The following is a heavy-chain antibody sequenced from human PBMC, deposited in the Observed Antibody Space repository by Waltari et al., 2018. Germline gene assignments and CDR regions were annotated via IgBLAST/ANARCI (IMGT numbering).Heavy chain of an antibody. J-gene: IGHJ3*02. CDR2: INSDGSST. D-gene: IGHD6-19*01. Sequence: EVQLVESGGGLVQPGGSLRLSCAASGFTFSSYWMHWVRQAPGKGLVWGSRINSDGSSTSYADSVKGRFTISRDNAKNTLYLQMNSLRAEDTAVYYCARERSSGPRADAFDIWGQGTMVTVSS. CDR3: ARERSSGPRADAFDI. V-gene: IGHV3-74*01. CDR1: GFTFSSYW.